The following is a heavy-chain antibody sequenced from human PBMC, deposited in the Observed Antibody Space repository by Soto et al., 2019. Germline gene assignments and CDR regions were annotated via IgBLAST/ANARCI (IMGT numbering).Heavy chain of an antibody. CDR3: ARDRPLWGSNGWKRGKPFDI. V-gene: IGHV1-69*18. CDR2: IIPIFGTP. Sequence: QVQLEQSGAEVKRPGSSVKVSCKTSGGNFNTYPISWVRQAPGHRLEWMGKIIPIFGTPDYAQKFQGRVTINGGETTTTVFMEMRSLKSYDSSVYYRARDRPLWGSNGWKRGKPFDIWGQGTMGPVSS. CDR1: GGNFNTYP. D-gene: IGHD3-16*01. J-gene: IGHJ3*02.